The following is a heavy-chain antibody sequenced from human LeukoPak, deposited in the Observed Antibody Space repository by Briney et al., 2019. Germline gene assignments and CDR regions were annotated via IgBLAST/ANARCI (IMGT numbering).Heavy chain of an antibody. CDR3: ARKGLLGSGKPWFDP. CDR2: MNPNSGNT. V-gene: IGHV1-8*01. D-gene: IGHD2-15*01. Sequence: ASVKVSCKASGYTFTSYDINWVRQASGQGLEWLGWMNPNSGNTASAQKFQGRVTMTRNTSTSTAYMELTGLTSEDTAMYFCARKGLLGSGKPWFDPWGQGTLVTVSS. CDR1: GYTFTSYD. J-gene: IGHJ5*02.